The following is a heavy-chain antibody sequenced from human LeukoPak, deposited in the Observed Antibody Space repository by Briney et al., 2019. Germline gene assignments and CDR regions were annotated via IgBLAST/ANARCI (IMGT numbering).Heavy chain of an antibody. CDR1: GGSISSSNW. CDR3: ARAGPGAGFDP. CDR2: IYHSGST. D-gene: IGHD3-10*01. Sequence: SGTLSLTCAVSGGSISSSNWWSWVRQPPGKGLEWIGEIYHSGSTNYNPSLKGRVTISVDKSKNQFSLKLSSVTAADTAVYYCARAGPGAGFDPWGQGTLVTVSS. J-gene: IGHJ5*02. V-gene: IGHV4-4*02.